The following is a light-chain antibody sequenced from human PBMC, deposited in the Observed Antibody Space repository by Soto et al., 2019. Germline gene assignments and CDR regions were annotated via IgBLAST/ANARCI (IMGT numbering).Light chain of an antibody. CDR3: QEYSTYSYT. CDR1: HSISNW. J-gene: IGKJ2*01. CDR2: KAS. V-gene: IGKV1-5*03. Sequence: DIQMTQSPSTLSASVGDRVTITCRASHSISNWLAWYQQKAGKAPKLLIYKASSLEGGVPSRFSGSGSGTEFTLTISSLQPDDFATYYCQEYSTYSYTFGQGTKVDIK.